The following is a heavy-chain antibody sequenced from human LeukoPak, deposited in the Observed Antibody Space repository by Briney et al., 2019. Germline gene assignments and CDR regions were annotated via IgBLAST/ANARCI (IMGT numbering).Heavy chain of an antibody. J-gene: IGHJ4*02. CDR1: GGSISSCY. D-gene: IGHD5-18*01. V-gene: IGHV4-59*08. CDR2: IYYSGST. Sequence: SETLSLTCTVSGGSISSCYWSWIRQPPGKGLEWVGYIYYSGSTNYNPSLKSRVTILVDTSENQSALKLSSVTGADTAVYYCARHISGYHPLHYWGQGTLVTVSS. CDR3: ARHISGYHPLHY.